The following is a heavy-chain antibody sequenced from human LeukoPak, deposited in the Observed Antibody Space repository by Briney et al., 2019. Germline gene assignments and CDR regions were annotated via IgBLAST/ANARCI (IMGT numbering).Heavy chain of an antibody. CDR2: ISSSSSTI. V-gene: IGHV3-48*02. CDR3: ARFSIRGFDY. CDR1: GFTFNSYN. D-gene: IGHD3-9*01. J-gene: IGHJ4*02. Sequence: GGSLRLSCAASGFTFNSYNMNWVRQAPGKGLEWVSYISSSSSTIYYADSVKGRFTISRDSAKTPLFLQMNSLRDEDTAVYYCARFSIRGFDYWGQGTLVTVSS.